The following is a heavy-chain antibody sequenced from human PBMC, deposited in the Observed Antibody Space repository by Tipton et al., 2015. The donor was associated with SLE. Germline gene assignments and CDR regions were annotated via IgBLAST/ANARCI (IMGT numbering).Heavy chain of an antibody. Sequence: QLVQSGAEVKKPGASVKVSCKASGYTFTTYGISWVRQAPGQGLEWMGWISVYNGNTNYPQKLQGRVTMTTDTSTSTAYMELRSLRSDDTAVYYCARGYQLPLGPYYYYYMDVWGKGTTVTVSS. CDR2: ISVYNGNT. CDR3: ARGYQLPLGPYYYYYMDV. J-gene: IGHJ6*03. D-gene: IGHD2-2*01. CDR1: GYTFTTYG. V-gene: IGHV1-18*01.